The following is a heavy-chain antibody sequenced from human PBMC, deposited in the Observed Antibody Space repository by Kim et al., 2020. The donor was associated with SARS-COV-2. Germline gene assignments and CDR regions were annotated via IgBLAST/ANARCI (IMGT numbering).Heavy chain of an antibody. CDR3: TTDSRIQLFGGAYYYGMDV. D-gene: IGHD5-18*01. CDR2: IKSKTDGGTT. J-gene: IGHJ6*02. V-gene: IGHV3-15*01. CDR1: GFTFSNAW. Sequence: GGSLRLSCAASGFTFSNAWMSWVRQAPGKGLEWVGRIKSKTDGGTTDYAAPGKGRFTISRDDSKNTLYLQMNSLKTEDTAVYYCTTDSRIQLFGGAYYYGMDVWGQGTTVTVSS.